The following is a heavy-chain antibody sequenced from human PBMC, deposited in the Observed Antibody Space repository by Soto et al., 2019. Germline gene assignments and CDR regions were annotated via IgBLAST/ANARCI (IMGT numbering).Heavy chain of an antibody. CDR3: ARGPGYYDSSGYLRPYYYYGMDV. CDR2: IIPIFGTA. Sequence: SVKVSCKASGGTFSSYAISWVRQAPGQGLEWMGGIIPIFGTANYAQKFQGRVTITADESTSTAYMELSSLRSEDTAVYYCARGPGYYDSSGYLRPYYYYGMDVWGQGTTVTVSS. CDR1: GGTFSSYA. J-gene: IGHJ6*02. V-gene: IGHV1-69*13. D-gene: IGHD3-22*01.